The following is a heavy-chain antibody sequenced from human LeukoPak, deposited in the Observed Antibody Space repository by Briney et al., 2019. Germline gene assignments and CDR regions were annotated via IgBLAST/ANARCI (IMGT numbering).Heavy chain of an antibody. D-gene: IGHD3-10*01. V-gene: IGHV7-4-1*02. J-gene: IGHJ5*02. CDR3: ARPLGYGSGSYPPHNWFDP. CDR2: INTNTGNP. CDR1: GYTFTSYA. Sequence: ASVKVSCKASGYTFTSYAMNWVRQAPGQGLEWMGWINTNTGNPTYAQGFTGRFVFSLDTSVSTAYLQISSLKAEDTAVYYCARPLGYGSGSYPPHNWFDPWGQGTLVTVSS.